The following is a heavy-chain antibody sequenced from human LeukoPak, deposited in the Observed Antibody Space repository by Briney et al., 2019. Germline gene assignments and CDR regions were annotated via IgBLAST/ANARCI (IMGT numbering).Heavy chain of an antibody. J-gene: IGHJ3*02. CDR1: GFTFSSYS. Sequence: GGSLRLSCAASGFTFSSYSMNWVRQAPGKGLEWVASISSSGSYIYYADSVKGRFTISRDNAKNSLYLQMNSLRAEDTAVYYCAKTTGLRLRDAFDIWGQGTMVTVSS. V-gene: IGHV3-21*01. CDR3: AKTTGLRLRDAFDI. D-gene: IGHD4-11*01. CDR2: ISSSGSYI.